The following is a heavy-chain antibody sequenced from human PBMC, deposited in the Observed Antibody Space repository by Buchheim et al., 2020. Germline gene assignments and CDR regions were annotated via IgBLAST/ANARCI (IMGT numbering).Heavy chain of an antibody. Sequence: QVQLVESGGGVVQPGRSLRLSCAASGFTFSSYGMHWVRQAPGKGLEWVAVISYDGSNKYYADSVKGRFTISRDNSKNTLYLQMNSLRAEDTAVYYCAKDASLGAPYSYGMDVWGQGTT. V-gene: IGHV3-30*18. CDR1: GFTFSSYG. CDR3: AKDASLGAPYSYGMDV. J-gene: IGHJ6*02. D-gene: IGHD1-26*01. CDR2: ISYDGSNK.